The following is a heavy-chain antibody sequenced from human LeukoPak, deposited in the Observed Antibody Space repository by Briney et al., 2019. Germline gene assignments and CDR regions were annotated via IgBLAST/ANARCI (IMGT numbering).Heavy chain of an antibody. J-gene: IGHJ6*02. Sequence: GGSPRLSCAASGFTFSSYSMNWVRQAPGKGLEWVSSISSSSSYIYYADSVKGRFTISRDNAKNSLYLQMNSLRAEDTAVYYCASQLYDFWSGYSYYGMDVWGQGTTVTVSS. D-gene: IGHD3-3*01. CDR3: ASQLYDFWSGYSYYGMDV. CDR1: GFTFSSYS. CDR2: ISSSSSYI. V-gene: IGHV3-21*01.